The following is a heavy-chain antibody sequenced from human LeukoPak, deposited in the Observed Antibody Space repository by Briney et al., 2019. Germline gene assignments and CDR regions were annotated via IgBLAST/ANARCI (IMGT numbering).Heavy chain of an antibody. CDR2: IYYSGST. CDR1: GGSISSSSYY. Sequence: PSETLSLTCTVSGGSISSSSYYWGWIRQPPGKGLEWIGSIYYSGSTYYNPSLKSRVTISVDTSKNLFSLKLSSVTAADTAVYYCARDTYYYDSSGHRVGAFDIWGQGTMVTVSS. CDR3: ARDTYYYDSSGHRVGAFDI. D-gene: IGHD3-22*01. V-gene: IGHV4-39*07. J-gene: IGHJ3*02.